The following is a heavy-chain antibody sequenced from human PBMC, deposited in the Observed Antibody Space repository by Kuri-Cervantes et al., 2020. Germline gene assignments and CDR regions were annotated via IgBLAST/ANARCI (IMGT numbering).Heavy chain of an antibody. D-gene: IGHD5-18*01. V-gene: IGHV3-33*01. CDR2: IWYDGSNK. Sequence: GESLKISCAASGFTFSSYGMHWVRQAPGKGLEWVAVIWYDGSNKYYADSVKGRFTISRDNSKNTLYLQMNSLRAEDTAVYYCARRLRGYSQGGWFDPWGQGTLVTGYS. CDR1: GFTFSSYG. J-gene: IGHJ5*02. CDR3: ARRLRGYSQGGWFDP.